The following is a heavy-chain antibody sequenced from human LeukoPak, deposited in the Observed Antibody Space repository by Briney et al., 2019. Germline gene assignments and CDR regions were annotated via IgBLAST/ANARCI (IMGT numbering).Heavy chain of an antibody. D-gene: IGHD2-21*01. CDR2: INPDNSNI. Sequence: GESLKISCKASGYNFFTDWIAWVRQMPGKGLEWMAIINPDNSNIRYSPSFEGQVTISADKSVSTAYLQWSSLKASDTAIYYCARRGYFDGGGNDYWGQGTLVTVSS. CDR3: ARRGYFDGGGNDY. V-gene: IGHV5-51*01. J-gene: IGHJ4*02. CDR1: GYNFFTDW.